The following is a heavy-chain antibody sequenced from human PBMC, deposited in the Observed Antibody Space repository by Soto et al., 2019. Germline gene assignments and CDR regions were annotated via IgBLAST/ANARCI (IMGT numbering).Heavy chain of an antibody. CDR3: ARGELWSGYYTYDY. J-gene: IGHJ4*02. D-gene: IGHD3-3*01. Sequence: SETLSLTCTVSGGSISSYYWSWIRQPPGKGLEWIGYIYYSGSTNYNPSLKSRVTISVDTSKNQFSLKLSSVTAADTAVYYCARGELWSGYYTYDYWGQGTLVTVSS. V-gene: IGHV4-59*01. CDR2: IYYSGST. CDR1: GGSISSYY.